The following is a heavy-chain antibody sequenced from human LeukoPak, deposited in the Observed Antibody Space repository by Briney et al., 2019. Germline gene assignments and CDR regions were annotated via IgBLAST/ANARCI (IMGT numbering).Heavy chain of an antibody. D-gene: IGHD3-22*01. CDR2: IRHDGSNR. Sequence: QSGGSLRLSCAASGFTFSSYGMHWVRQAPGKGLEWVAFIRHDGSNRYYADSVMGRFTISRDNAKNSLYLQMNSLRAEDTAVYYCARDDTHYGSSGSFYDAFDIWGQGTMVTVSS. J-gene: IGHJ3*02. V-gene: IGHV3-30*02. CDR3: ARDDTHYGSSGSFYDAFDI. CDR1: GFTFSSYG.